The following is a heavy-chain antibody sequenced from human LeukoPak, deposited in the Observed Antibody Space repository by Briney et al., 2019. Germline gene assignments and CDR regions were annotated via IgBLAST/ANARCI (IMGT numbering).Heavy chain of an antibody. D-gene: IGHD6-6*01. CDR2: IYTSGST. V-gene: IGHV4-61*02. J-gene: IGHJ4*02. CDR1: GGSISSSSYY. Sequence: SETLSLTCTVSGGSISSSSYYWGWIRQPAGKGLEWIGRIYTSGSTNYNPSLKSRVTISVDTSKNQFSLKLSSVTAADTAVYYCASGGIAARFFDYWGQGTLVTVSS. CDR3: ASGGIAARFFDY.